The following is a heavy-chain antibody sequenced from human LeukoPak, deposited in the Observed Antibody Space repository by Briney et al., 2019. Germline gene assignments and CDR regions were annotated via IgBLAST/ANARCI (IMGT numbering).Heavy chain of an antibody. CDR2: IYTSGNT. J-gene: IGHJ4*02. CDR3: ARVRGITSMAYFDY. Sequence: PSETLSLTCTVSGASISNYYWIWLRQPAGKGLEWVGLIYTSGNTNYNPSLKSRVTMSVHTSKNQFSLKLSSVTAADTAVYYCARVRGITSMAYFDYWGQGTLVTVSS. D-gene: IGHD5-18*01. V-gene: IGHV4-4*07. CDR1: GASISNYY.